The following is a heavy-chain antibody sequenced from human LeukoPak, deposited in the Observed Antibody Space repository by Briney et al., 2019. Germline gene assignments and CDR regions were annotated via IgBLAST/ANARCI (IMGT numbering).Heavy chain of an antibody. CDR3: ARVPLGGSQLYSFDY. CDR2: INPSGGST. CDR1: GYMFTYYY. D-gene: IGHD1-26*01. V-gene: IGHV1-46*01. J-gene: IGHJ4*02. Sequence: ASVKVSCKASGYMFTYYYIHWVRQAPGQGLEWMGVINPSGGSTSYAEKFQGRVTMTRDTSTSTVYMELSSLRSDDTAVYYCARVPLGGSQLYSFDYWGQGTLVTVSS.